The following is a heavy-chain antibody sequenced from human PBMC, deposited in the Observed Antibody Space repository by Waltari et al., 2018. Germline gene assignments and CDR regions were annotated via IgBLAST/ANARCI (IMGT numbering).Heavy chain of an antibody. V-gene: IGHV4-34*01. D-gene: IGHD6-19*01. CDR2: VNYGGNT. CDR1: GGSISGYY. Sequence: QVRLQQWGAGLLKPSETLSLTCVVSGGSISGYYWSWISQPQGQGLEWIGEVNYGGNTNYNPSVKCRITVEIDTSNNQFSLNLNSVAAADTAVYYCAKQVAGSGWYLGWGQGTLVSVSS. J-gene: IGHJ4*02. CDR3: AKQVAGSGWYLG.